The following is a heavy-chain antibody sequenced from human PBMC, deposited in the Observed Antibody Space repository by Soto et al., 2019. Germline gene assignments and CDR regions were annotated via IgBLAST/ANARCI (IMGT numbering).Heavy chain of an antibody. CDR3: ARDSAYCSGGSCYGELYYYGMDV. D-gene: IGHD2-15*01. V-gene: IGHV4-59*01. J-gene: IGHJ6*02. CDR2: IYYSGST. Sequence: SETLSLTCTVSGCSISSYYWSWIRQPPGKGLEWIGYIYYSGSTNYNPSLKSRVTISVDTSKNQFSLKLSSVTAADTAVYYCARDSAYCSGGSCYGELYYYGMDVWGQGTTVTVSS. CDR1: GCSISSYY.